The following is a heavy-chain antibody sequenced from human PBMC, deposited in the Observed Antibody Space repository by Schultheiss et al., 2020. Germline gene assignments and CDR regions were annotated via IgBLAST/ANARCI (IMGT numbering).Heavy chain of an antibody. CDR3: ARGGVVVIFY. D-gene: IGHD3-22*01. J-gene: IGHJ4*02. CDR2: ISYDGSNK. V-gene: IGHV3-30*03. Sequence: GGSLRLSCAASGFTFSSYGMHWVRQAPGKGLEWVAVISYDGSNKYYADSVKGRFTISRDNAKNSLYLQMNSLRDEDTAVYYCARGGVVVIFYWGQGTLVTVSS. CDR1: GFTFSSYG.